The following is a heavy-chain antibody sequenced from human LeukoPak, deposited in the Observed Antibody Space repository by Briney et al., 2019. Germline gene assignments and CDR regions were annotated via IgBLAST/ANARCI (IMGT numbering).Heavy chain of an antibody. V-gene: IGHV5-51*01. CDR1: GYRFTSYW. CDR2: IRPSDSDT. Sequence: GESLKISFKGSGYRFTSYWIAWVRQMPGEGLAWMGIIRPSDSDTRYSPSFQGQVTISADKSINTAYLQWSSLKASDTAMYYCARHRYSSSWTDFDSWGQGTLVTVSS. CDR3: ARHRYSSSWTDFDS. J-gene: IGHJ4*02. D-gene: IGHD6-13*01.